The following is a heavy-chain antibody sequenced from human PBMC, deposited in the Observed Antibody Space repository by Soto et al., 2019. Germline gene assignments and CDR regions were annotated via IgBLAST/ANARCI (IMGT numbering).Heavy chain of an antibody. V-gene: IGHV1-8*01. Sequence: ASVKVSCKASGYTFTSYDISWVRQATGQGLEWMGWMNSNSGNTGYAQKFQGRVTMTRNTSISTAYLELSSLRSEDTAVYYCVCLKPINWGQGTLVTVSS. D-gene: IGHD1-20*01. J-gene: IGHJ4*02. CDR3: VCLKPIN. CDR1: GYTFTSYD. CDR2: MNSNSGNT.